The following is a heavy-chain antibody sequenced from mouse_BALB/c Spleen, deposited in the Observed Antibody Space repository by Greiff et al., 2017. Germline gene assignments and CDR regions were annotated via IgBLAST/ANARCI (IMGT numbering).Heavy chain of an antibody. J-gene: IGHJ2*01. CDR3: ARSGYGNYVGYFDY. D-gene: IGHD2-10*02. Sequence: VQLQQSGPELVKPGASVKVSCKASGYSFTDYNMYWVKQSHGKSLEWIGYIDPYNGGTSYNQKFKGKATLTVDKSSSTAYMQLSRLTSEDSAVYFCARSGYGNYVGYFDYWGQGTTLTVSS. CDR2: IDPYNGGT. V-gene: IGHV1S135*01. CDR1: GYSFTDYN.